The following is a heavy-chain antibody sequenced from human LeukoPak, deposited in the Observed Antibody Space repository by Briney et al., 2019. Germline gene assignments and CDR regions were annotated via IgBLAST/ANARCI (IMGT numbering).Heavy chain of an antibody. Sequence: GGSLRLSCVLSGGTFDDYAMHWVRRSPGRGLEWVSGISWNSVDIVYTASVRGRFTISRDNAKNSSYLQMNNLRPEDTALYYCATGNDILTSFYEWGLGTLVTVSS. CDR1: GGTFDDYA. V-gene: IGHV3-9*01. D-gene: IGHD3-9*01. CDR2: ISWNSVDI. J-gene: IGHJ4*02. CDR3: ATGNDILTSFYE.